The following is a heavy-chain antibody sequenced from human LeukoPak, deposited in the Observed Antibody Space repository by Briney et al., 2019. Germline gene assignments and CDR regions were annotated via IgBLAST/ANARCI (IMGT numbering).Heavy chain of an antibody. D-gene: IGHD3-10*01. CDR3: ARGEYGSGSYHIDY. CDR2: ISSSNSYI. V-gene: IGHV3-21*01. J-gene: IGHJ4*02. Sequence: GGSLRLSCAASGFTFSSYSMNWVRQAPGKGPEWVSFISSSNSYIYYADSVKGRFTISRDNAKNSLYLKMNSLRAEDTAVYYCARGEYGSGSYHIDYWGQGTLVTVSS. CDR1: GFTFSSYS.